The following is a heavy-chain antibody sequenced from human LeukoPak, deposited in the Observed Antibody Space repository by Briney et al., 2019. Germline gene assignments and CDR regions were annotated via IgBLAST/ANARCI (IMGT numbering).Heavy chain of an antibody. D-gene: IGHD6-6*01. Sequence: SVKVSCKASGFTFTSSAVQWVRQARGQRLEWIGWIVVGSGNTNYAQKFQERVTITRDMSTSTAYMELSSLRSEDTAVYYCARDIIAAGRFLRLAYWGQGTLVAVSS. J-gene: IGHJ4*02. CDR3: ARDIIAAGRFLRLAY. CDR2: IVVGSGNT. CDR1: GFTFTSSA. V-gene: IGHV1-58*01.